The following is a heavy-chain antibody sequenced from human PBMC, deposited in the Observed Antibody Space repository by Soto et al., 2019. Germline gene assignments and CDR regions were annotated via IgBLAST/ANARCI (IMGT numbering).Heavy chain of an antibody. D-gene: IGHD3-10*01. CDR3: ARSTPYYGSGSYCKQ. V-gene: IGHV3-74*01. Sequence: GGSLRLSCAASGFTFSSYWMHWVRQAPGKGLVWVSRINSDGSSTSYADSVKGRFTISRDNAKNTLYLQMNSLRAEDTAVYYCARSTPYYGSGSYCKQWGQGTLVTVSS. CDR2: INSDGSST. J-gene: IGHJ4*02. CDR1: GFTFSSYW.